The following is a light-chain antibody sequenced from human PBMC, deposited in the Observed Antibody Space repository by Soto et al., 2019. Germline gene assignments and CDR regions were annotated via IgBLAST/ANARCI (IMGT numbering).Light chain of an antibody. CDR1: QDIGSW. CDR2: RAS. V-gene: IGKV1-12*02. J-gene: IGKJ1*01. Sequence: DIRMTQSPSSVSASVGDRVTITCRASQDIGSWLAWYQQIPGKAPNLLIYRASSLQSGVPSRFSGSGSGTDFTLTISSLQPEDFATYYCQHVNSFPWTFGQGTKVEI. CDR3: QHVNSFPWT.